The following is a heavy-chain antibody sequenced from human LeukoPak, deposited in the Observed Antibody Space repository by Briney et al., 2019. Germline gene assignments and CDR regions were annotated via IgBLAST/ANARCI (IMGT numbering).Heavy chain of an antibody. J-gene: IGHJ3*02. CDR1: GFTFSSYA. D-gene: IGHD3-10*01. V-gene: IGHV3-23*01. CDR3: AKVYFGIRGKAARYDAFDI. CDR2: ISGSGGST. Sequence: GGSLRLSCAASGFTFSSYAMSWVRQAPGKGLEWVSAISGSGGSTYYADSVKGRFTISRDNSKNALYLQMNSLRAEDTAVYYCAKVYFGIRGKAARYDAFDIWGQGTMVTVSS.